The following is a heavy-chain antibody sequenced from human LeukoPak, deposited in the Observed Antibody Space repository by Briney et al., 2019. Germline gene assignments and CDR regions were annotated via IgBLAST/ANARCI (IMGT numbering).Heavy chain of an antibody. Sequence: SQTLSLTCAISGDSVSSNSAAWNWVRQSPSRGLEWLGRTYYRSKWYNEYAVSVKSRITINPDTSKNQFSLQLNSVTPEDTALYYCARAQAYSGRIFDYWGQGTLVTVSS. D-gene: IGHD1-26*01. CDR3: ARAQAYSGRIFDY. J-gene: IGHJ4*02. CDR2: TYYRSKWYN. V-gene: IGHV6-1*01. CDR1: GDSVSSNSAA.